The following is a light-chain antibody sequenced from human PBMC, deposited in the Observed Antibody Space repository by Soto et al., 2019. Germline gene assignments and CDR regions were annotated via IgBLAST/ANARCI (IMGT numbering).Light chain of an antibody. CDR3: QQYNNDLIT. Sequence: DIQMTQFPSTLSASVGDIVTITCRASQGICSWLARYQQKPGKAPKVLIYKASILESGVPSRFSGSGSGTEFTLTISSLQPDDFANYYCQQYNNDLITFGQGTRLEI. CDR2: KAS. J-gene: IGKJ5*01. CDR1: QGICSW. V-gene: IGKV1-5*03.